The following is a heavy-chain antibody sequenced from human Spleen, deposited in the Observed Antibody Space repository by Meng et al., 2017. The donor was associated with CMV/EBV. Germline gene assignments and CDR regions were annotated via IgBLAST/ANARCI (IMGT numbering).Heavy chain of an antibody. Sequence: CNAFSDSFTSYGICCVSQHPGRELEWMGWSSAYNNNTNYAQTLQGRVTMTTDTSTTTAYMELRTLRSDDTAVYYCARGRKCLPFDYWGQGTLVTVSS. CDR2: SSAYNNNT. V-gene: IGHV1-18*01. J-gene: IGHJ4*02. CDR1: SDSFTSYG. D-gene: IGHD5/OR15-5a*01. CDR3: ARGRKCLPFDY.